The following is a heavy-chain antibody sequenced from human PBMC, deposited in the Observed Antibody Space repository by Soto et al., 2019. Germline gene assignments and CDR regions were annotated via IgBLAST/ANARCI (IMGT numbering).Heavy chain of an antibody. CDR2: INHSGST. J-gene: IGHJ4*02. D-gene: IGHD2-2*01. V-gene: IGHV4-34*01. CDR1: GGSFSGYY. Sequence: SETLSLTCAVYGGSFSGYYWSWIRQPPGKGLEWIGEINHSGSTNYNPSLKSRVTISVDTSKNQFSLKLSSVTAADTAVYYCARGRDFHIVVVPAAMRPFDYWGQGTLVTVSS. CDR3: ARGRDFHIVVVPAAMRPFDY.